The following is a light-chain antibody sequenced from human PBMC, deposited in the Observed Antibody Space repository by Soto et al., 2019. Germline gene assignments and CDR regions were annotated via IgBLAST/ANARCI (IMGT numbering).Light chain of an antibody. Sequence: DLQLTQSPSFLSASVGDRVTITCRASQGISSYLAWYQQKPGTAXXLLIYAASTLQSGVPSRFSGSGSGTEFTLTISSLQPEEFATYYYQQLNSPFGQGTRLEIK. J-gene: IGKJ5*01. CDR2: AAS. CDR1: QGISSY. CDR3: QQLNSP. V-gene: IGKV1-9*01.